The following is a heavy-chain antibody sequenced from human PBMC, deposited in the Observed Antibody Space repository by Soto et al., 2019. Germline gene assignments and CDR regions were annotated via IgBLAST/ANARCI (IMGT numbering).Heavy chain of an antibody. Sequence: QVQLVESGGGVVQPGRSLRLSCAASGFTFSSYAMHWVRQAPGKGLEWVAVISYDGSNKYYADSVKGRFTISRDNSKNTLYLQMNSLRAEDTAMYYCAREYGSGSPIDYWGQGTLVTVSS. V-gene: IGHV3-30-3*01. CDR1: GFTFSSYA. D-gene: IGHD3-10*01. J-gene: IGHJ4*02. CDR2: ISYDGSNK. CDR3: AREYGSGSPIDY.